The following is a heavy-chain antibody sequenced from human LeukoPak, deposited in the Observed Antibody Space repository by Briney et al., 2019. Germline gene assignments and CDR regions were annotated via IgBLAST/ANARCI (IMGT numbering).Heavy chain of an antibody. CDR3: ATVDYDTSLYGYDAFDI. CDR2: IYYSGST. CDR1: GGSISSGGYY. V-gene: IGHV4-31*03. Sequence: SQTLSLTCTVSGGSISSGGYYWSWIRQHPGKGLEWIGYIYYSGSTYYNPSLKSRVTISVDTSKNQFSLKLSSVTAADTAVYYCATVDYDTSLYGYDAFDIWGQGTMVTVSS. J-gene: IGHJ3*02. D-gene: IGHD3-9*01.